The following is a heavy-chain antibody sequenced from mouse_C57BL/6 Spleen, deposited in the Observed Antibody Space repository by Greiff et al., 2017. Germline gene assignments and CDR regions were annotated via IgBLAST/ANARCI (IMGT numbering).Heavy chain of an antibody. CDR1: GYTFTDYY. Sequence: VQLQQSGPELVKPGASVKISCKASGYTFTDYYMNWVKQSHGKSLEWIGDINPNNGGTSYNQKFKGKATLTVDKSSSTAYMELRSLTSEDSAVYYCAREHGDYWGQGTTLTVSS. CDR3: AREHGDY. J-gene: IGHJ2*01. CDR2: INPNNGGT. V-gene: IGHV1-26*01.